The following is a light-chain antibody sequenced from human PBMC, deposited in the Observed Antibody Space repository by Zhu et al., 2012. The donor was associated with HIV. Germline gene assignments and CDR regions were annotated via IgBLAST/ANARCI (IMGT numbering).Light chain of an antibody. CDR3: QHLTLYPT. Sequence: EIVLTQSPGTLSLSPGQRATLSCRASQSVRSNYLAWYQQKRGQALRLLIYDASSRATGIPDRFSGSGSGTDFTLTISSLQPEDFATYFCQHLTLYPTFGEGPRWRSN. CDR2: DAS. V-gene: IGKV3D-20*02. CDR1: QSVRSNY. J-gene: IGKJ4*01.